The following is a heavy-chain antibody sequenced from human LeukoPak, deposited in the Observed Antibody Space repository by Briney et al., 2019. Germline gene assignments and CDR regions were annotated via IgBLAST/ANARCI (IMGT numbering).Heavy chain of an antibody. V-gene: IGHV3-21*01. CDR3: AREQPPD. CDR2: ISSSSSYI. CDR1: GFTFSSYS. Sequence: GGSLRLSCAASGFTFSSYSMNWVRQAPGKGLEWVSSISSSSSYIYYADSVKGRFTISRDNSKNTVHLQMNSLRAEDTAVYYCAREQPPDWGQGTLVTVSS. J-gene: IGHJ4*02.